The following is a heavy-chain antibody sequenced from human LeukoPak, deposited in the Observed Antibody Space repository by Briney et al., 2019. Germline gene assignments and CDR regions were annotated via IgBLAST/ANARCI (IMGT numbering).Heavy chain of an antibody. CDR2: ISSSSSYI. CDR3: AREVSTAMASWSDY. J-gene: IGHJ4*02. Sequence: GGSLRLSCAASGFTFSSYSMNWVRQAPGKGLEWVSSISSSSSYIYYADSVKGRFTISRDNAKNSLYLQMNSLRAEDTAVYYCAREVSTAMASWSDYWGQGTLVTVSS. D-gene: IGHD5-18*01. V-gene: IGHV3-21*01. CDR1: GFTFSSYS.